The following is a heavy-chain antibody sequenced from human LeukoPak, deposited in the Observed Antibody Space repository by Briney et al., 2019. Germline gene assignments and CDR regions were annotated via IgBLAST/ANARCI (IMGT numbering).Heavy chain of an antibody. CDR1: GGSISSSSYY. J-gene: IGHJ4*02. V-gene: IGHV4-61*01. CDR3: ARDTPPDY. CDR2: IYYSGST. Sequence: SETLSLTCTVSGGSISSSSYYWSWIRQPPGKGLEWIGYIYYSGSTNYNPSLKSRVTISVDTSKNQFSLKLSSVTAADTAVYYCARDTPPDYWGQGTLVTVSS.